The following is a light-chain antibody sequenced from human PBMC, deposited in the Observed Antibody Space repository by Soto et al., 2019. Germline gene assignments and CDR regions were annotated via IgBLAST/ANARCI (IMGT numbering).Light chain of an antibody. J-gene: IGLJ3*02. V-gene: IGLV2-14*01. CDR2: EVT. Sequence: QSALTQPASVSGSPGQSITIYCTGTSSDVGAYDYVSWYQQHPGKASKLMIYEVTNRPSGVSDRFSGSKSGNTASLTISGLQAEDEADYYCGSYTSSSTRVFGGGTQLTVL. CDR3: GSYTSSSTRV. CDR1: SSDVGAYDY.